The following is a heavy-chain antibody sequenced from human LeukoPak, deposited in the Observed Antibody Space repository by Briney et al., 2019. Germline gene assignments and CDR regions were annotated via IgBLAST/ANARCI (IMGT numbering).Heavy chain of an antibody. CDR3: ARDRYYDSSGHNWFDP. D-gene: IGHD3-22*01. CDR1: GGSISSSGYY. Sequence: SETLSLTCTVSGGSISSSGYYWGWIRQPPGKGLEWIGSIYDSGSTFYNPSLKSRVTISVDTSKNQFSLRLSSVTAADTAVYYCARDRYYDSSGHNWFDPWGQGTLVTVSS. J-gene: IGHJ5*02. CDR2: IYDSGST. V-gene: IGHV4-39*07.